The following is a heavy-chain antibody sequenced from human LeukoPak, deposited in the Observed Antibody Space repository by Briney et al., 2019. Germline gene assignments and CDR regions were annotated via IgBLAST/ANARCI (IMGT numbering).Heavy chain of an antibody. CDR1: GYSFTTYW. J-gene: IGHJ4*02. CDR2: IYPGDSDT. Sequence: GESLKISCKGSGYSFTTYWIGWVRQMPGKGLDWMGIIYPGDSDTRYTPSFQGQVTISVHKSISTAYLQWSSLKASDTAMYYCARGIQLWSFDYWGQGTLVTVSS. D-gene: IGHD5-18*01. V-gene: IGHV5-51*01. CDR3: ARGIQLWSFDY.